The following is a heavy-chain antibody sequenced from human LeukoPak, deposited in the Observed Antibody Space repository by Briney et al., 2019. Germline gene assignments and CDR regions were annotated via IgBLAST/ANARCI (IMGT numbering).Heavy chain of an antibody. CDR3: ARDLTGTYSFDN. V-gene: IGHV3-30*04. D-gene: IGHD1-1*01. Sequence: PGRSLRLSCAASGFTFSSHGLHWVRQAPGMGLEWVAYISDAGRGKYYSDSVRGRFTISRDDTKNTMSLQMDSLSPEDTALYHCARDLTGTYSFDNWGQGTLVTVSS. J-gene: IGHJ4*02. CDR2: ISDAGRGK. CDR1: GFTFSSHG.